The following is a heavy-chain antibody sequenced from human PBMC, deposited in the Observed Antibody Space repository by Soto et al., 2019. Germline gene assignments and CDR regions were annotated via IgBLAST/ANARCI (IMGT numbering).Heavy chain of an antibody. CDR1: GHTLTELS. CDR2: FDPEDGEL. D-gene: IGHD1-1*01. V-gene: IGHV1-24*01. J-gene: IGHJ4*02. CDR3: VAGGTRWLLSPFDY. Sequence: QVQLVQSGAEVKKPGASVKVSCKVSGHTLTELSVHWVRQAPGKGLEWMGGFDPEDGELGHAQKFQGRVTMTEDTSADSAFMEVSSLTSEDTAVYYCVAGGTRWLLSPFDYCGQGTLVTVSS.